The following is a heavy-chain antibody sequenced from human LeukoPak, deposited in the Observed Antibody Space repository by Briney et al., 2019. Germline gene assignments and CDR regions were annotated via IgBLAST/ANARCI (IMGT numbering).Heavy chain of an antibody. D-gene: IGHD2-15*01. CDR1: GGTFRSYA. CDR3: ARESLAPSYCSGGSCYSRWFDP. Sequence: SVKVSCKASGGTFRSYAISWVRQAPGQGLEWMGGIIPIFGTANYAQKFQGRVTITADESTSTAYMELSSLRSEDTAVYYCARESLAPSYCSGGSCYSRWFDPWGQGTPVTVSS. V-gene: IGHV1-69*13. CDR2: IIPIFGTA. J-gene: IGHJ5*02.